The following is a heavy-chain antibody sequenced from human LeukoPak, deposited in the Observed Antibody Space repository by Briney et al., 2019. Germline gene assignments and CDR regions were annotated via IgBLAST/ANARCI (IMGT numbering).Heavy chain of an antibody. CDR1: GFIFSSYD. V-gene: IGHV3-13*01. D-gene: IGHD1-26*01. CDR2: IGTAGDT. Sequence: PGGSLRLSCAASGFIFSSYDMHWVRQATGKGLEWVSAIGTAGDTYYPGSVKGRFTISRENAKNSLYLQMNSLRAGDTAVYYCARDLGNNWFDPWGQGTLVTVSS. CDR3: ARDLGNNWFDP. J-gene: IGHJ5*02.